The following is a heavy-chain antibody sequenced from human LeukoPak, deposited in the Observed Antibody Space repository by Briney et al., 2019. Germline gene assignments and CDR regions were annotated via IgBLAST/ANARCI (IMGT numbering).Heavy chain of an antibody. D-gene: IGHD3-16*01. CDR2: ISSSGTTI. Sequence: PGGSLRLSCAASGFTFSDYYMSWIRQAPGKGLEWVSYISSSGTTIYFTDSVKGRFTISRDNAENSLYLQMNSLRAEDTAVYYCARAYAPIRLDYWGQGTLVTVSS. CDR1: GFTFSDYY. CDR3: ARAYAPIRLDY. J-gene: IGHJ4*02. V-gene: IGHV3-11*01.